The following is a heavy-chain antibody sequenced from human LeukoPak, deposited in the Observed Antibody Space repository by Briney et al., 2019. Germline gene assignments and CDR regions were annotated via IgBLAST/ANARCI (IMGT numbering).Heavy chain of an antibody. CDR1: GFTFSSYG. CDR3: AKIGSGSYYYFDY. Sequence: GGTLRLSCAASGFTFSSYGMSWVRQAPGKGLEWVSAISGSGGSTYYADSVKGRFTISRDNSKNTLYLQMNSLRAEDTAVYYCAKIGSGSYYYFDYWGQGTLVTVSS. D-gene: IGHD1-26*01. J-gene: IGHJ4*02. CDR2: ISGSGGST. V-gene: IGHV3-23*01.